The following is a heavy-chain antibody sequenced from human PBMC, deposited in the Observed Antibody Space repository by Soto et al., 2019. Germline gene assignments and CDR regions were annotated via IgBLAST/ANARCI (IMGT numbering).Heavy chain of an antibody. Sequence: QVQLQESGPGLVKPSETLSLTCTVSGGSINNYYWSWIRQPPGKGLEWIGYIYDSGSTNYNPSLKSRVNMSVDTSKNQFSLNLSSVTAADTAVYYCAREHGFSYGLNYFDPWGQGTLVTVSS. CDR1: GGSINNYY. CDR2: IYDSGST. V-gene: IGHV4-59*01. J-gene: IGHJ5*02. D-gene: IGHD5-18*01. CDR3: AREHGFSYGLNYFDP.